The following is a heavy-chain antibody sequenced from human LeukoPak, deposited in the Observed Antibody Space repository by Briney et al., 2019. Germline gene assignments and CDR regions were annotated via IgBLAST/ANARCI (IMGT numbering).Heavy chain of an antibody. CDR2: INPSGGST. D-gene: IGHD1-26*01. CDR3: ERGVHSGHPDY. J-gene: IGHJ4*02. Sequence: GASVNVSCKASGYTFTSYYMHWVRQAPGQGLEWMGIINPSGGSTSYAQKFQGRVTMTRHTSTTTVYMALSSLRSEDTAVYQCERGVHSGHPDYWGQGTLVTVSS. V-gene: IGHV1-46*01. CDR1: GYTFTSYY.